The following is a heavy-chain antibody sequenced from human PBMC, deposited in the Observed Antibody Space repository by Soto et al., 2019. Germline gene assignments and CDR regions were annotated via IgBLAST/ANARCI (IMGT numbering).Heavy chain of an antibody. CDR2: IYPGDSDT. Sequence: GESLKISCKGSGYSFTSYWIGWVRQMPGKGLEWMGIIYPGDSDTRYSPSFQGQVTISADKSISTAYLQWSSLKASDTATYYCARKLAARPGYCYYGMDVWGQGTTVTVSS. J-gene: IGHJ6*02. CDR3: ARKLAARPGYCYYGMDV. V-gene: IGHV5-51*01. D-gene: IGHD6-6*01. CDR1: GYSFTSYW.